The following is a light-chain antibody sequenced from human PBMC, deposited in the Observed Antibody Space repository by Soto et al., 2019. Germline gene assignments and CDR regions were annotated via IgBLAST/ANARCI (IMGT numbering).Light chain of an antibody. Sequence: EIVMTQSPATLSVSPGASAPLSCRASQSVSSNLAWYQPKPGQAPRLLIYGASTSATGIPARFSGSGSGTEFTLTISSLQSEDFAVYYWQQYNNWPPWTFGQGTKVEIK. J-gene: IGKJ1*01. V-gene: IGKV3-15*01. CDR1: QSVSSN. CDR3: QQYNNWPPWT. CDR2: GAS.